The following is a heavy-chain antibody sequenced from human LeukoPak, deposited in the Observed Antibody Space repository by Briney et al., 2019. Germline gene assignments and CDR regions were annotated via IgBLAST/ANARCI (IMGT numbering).Heavy chain of an antibody. Sequence: ASVKVSCKASGYTFSRYGITWVRQAPGQGLEWMGWINPNSGGTNYAQKFQGRVTMTRDTSISTAYMELSRLRSDDTAVYYCARDTGTTPYFDYWGQGTLVTVSS. CDR2: INPNSGGT. CDR3: ARDTGTTPYFDY. D-gene: IGHD1-7*01. J-gene: IGHJ4*02. V-gene: IGHV1-2*02. CDR1: GYTFSRYG.